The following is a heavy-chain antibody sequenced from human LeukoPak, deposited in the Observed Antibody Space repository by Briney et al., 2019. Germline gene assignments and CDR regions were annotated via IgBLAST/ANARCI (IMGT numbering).Heavy chain of an antibody. Sequence: GGSLRLSCAASGFTFSSYWMHWVRQAPGKGLVWVSRINSDGSSTSYADSVKGRFTISRDNAKNSLYLQMNSLRDEDTAVYYCARVRGPTVVTMYFDYWGQGNLVTVSS. CDR1: GFTFSSYW. V-gene: IGHV3-74*01. J-gene: IGHJ4*02. D-gene: IGHD4-23*01. CDR3: ARVRGPTVVTMYFDY. CDR2: INSDGSST.